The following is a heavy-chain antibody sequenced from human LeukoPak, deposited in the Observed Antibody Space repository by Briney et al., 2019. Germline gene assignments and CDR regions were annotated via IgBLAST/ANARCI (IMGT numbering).Heavy chain of an antibody. D-gene: IGHD6-25*01. CDR1: GGSISSYY. J-gene: IGHJ2*01. Sequence: SETLSLTCTVSGGSISSYYWSWIRQPPGKGLEWIGYIYYSGSTYCNPSLKSRVTISVDTSKNQFSLKLSSVTAADTAVYYCARQGGGFWYFDLWGRGTLVTVSS. V-gene: IGHV4-59*08. CDR3: ARQGGGFWYFDL. CDR2: IYYSGST.